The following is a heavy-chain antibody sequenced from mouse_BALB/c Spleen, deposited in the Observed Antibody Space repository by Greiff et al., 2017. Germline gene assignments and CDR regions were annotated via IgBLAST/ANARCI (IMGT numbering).Heavy chain of an antibody. V-gene: IGHV5-4*02. CDR1: GFTFSDYY. CDR2: ISDGGSYT. D-gene: IGHD2-3*01. CDR3: ARDEGDGSFAY. J-gene: IGHJ3*01. Sequence: VQVVESGGGLVKPGGSLKLSCAASGFTFSDYYMYWVRQTPEKRLEWVATISDGGSYTYYPDSVKGRFTISRDNAKNNLYLQMSSLKSEDTAMYYCARDEGDGSFAYWGQGTLVTVSA.